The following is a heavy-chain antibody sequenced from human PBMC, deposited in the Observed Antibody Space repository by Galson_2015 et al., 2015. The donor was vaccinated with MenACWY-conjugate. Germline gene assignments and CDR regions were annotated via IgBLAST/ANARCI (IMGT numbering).Heavy chain of an antibody. D-gene: IGHD3-16*01. CDR2: VNSDGSGT. Sequence: SLRLSCAASGFTFSSYWMHWVRRAPGKGLVWVSRVNSDGSGTGYADSVKGRFTISRDNAKNMLFLQMNGLKVEDTAVYYCARSYVPGSDRKNYYMDVWGRGTTVTVSS. V-gene: IGHV3-74*01. CDR3: ARSYVPGSDRKNYYMDV. J-gene: IGHJ6*03. CDR1: GFTFSSYW.